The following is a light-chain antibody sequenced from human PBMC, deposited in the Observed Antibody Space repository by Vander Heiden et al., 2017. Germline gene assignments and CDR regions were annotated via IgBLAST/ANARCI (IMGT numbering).Light chain of an antibody. CDR3: LLYPGGGQRV. V-gene: IGLV7-43*01. CDR2: STS. CDR1: TGAVTTGFY. Sequence: QTVVTQEPSLTVSPGGTVSLTCASSTGAVTTGFYPNWFQQKPGQAPKALIYSTSNKHSWTPARFSGSLLGGKAVLTVSGVQPADEADYYCLLYPGGGQRVFGGGTKLTVL. J-gene: IGLJ2*01.